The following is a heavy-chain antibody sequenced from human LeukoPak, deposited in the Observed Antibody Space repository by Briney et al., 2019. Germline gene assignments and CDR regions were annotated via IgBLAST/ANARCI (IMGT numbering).Heavy chain of an antibody. J-gene: IGHJ4*02. V-gene: IGHV4-59*01. CDR3: ARVKDGITIFGVVIEYFDY. CDR1: GGSISSYY. CDR2: IYYSGST. D-gene: IGHD3-3*01. Sequence: SETLSLTCAVSGGSISSYYWSWIRQTPGKGLAWIGYIYYSGSTNYNPSLKSRVTISVDTSKNQFSLKLSSVTAADTAVYYCARVKDGITIFGVVIEYFDYWGQGTLVTVSS.